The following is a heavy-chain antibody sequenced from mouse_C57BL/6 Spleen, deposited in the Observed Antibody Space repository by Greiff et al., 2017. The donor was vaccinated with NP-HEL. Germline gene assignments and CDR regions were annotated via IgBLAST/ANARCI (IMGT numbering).Heavy chain of an antibody. Sequence: ESGPGLVKPSQSLSLTCSVTGYSITSGYYWNWIRQFPGNKLEWMGYISYDGSNNYNPSLKNRISITRDTSKNQFFLKLNSVTTEDTATYHCATRGSGYYFDYWGQGTTLTVSS. CDR3: ATRGSGYYFDY. CDR2: ISYDGSN. CDR1: GYSITSGYY. J-gene: IGHJ2*01. V-gene: IGHV3-6*01. D-gene: IGHD1-1*01.